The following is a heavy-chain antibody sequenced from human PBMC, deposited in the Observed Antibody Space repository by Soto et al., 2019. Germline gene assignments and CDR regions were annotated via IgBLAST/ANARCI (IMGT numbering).Heavy chain of an antibody. V-gene: IGHV1-69*13. CDR2: IIPILVTE. CDR3: ARGVNYYDSSGYYYVFDY. CDR1: GGTFSHNA. J-gene: IGHJ4*02. Sequence: ASVNVPCKVSGGTFSHNAISWVRQAPVQGLEWMGGIIPILVTENYAQKFQGRVTITADESTITAYMELSSLRSEDKAVYYCARGVNYYDSSGYYYVFDYWGQGTLVTVSS. D-gene: IGHD3-22*01.